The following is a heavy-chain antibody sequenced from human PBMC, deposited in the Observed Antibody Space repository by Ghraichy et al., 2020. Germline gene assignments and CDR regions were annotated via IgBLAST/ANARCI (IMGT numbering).Heavy chain of an antibody. D-gene: IGHD5-24*01. J-gene: IGHJ4*02. Sequence: SETLSLTCAVYGGSFSGYYWSWIRQPPGKGLEWIGEINHSGSTNYNPSLKSRVTISVDTSKNQFSLKLSSVTAADTAVYYCAITRDGYNYQPFDYWGQGTLVTVSS. V-gene: IGHV4-34*01. CDR1: GGSFSGYY. CDR3: AITRDGYNYQPFDY. CDR2: INHSGST.